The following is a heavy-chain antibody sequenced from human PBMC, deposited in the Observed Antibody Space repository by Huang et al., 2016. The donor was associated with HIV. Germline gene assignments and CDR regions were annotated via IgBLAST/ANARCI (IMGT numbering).Heavy chain of an antibody. CDR3: ASLFFDY. J-gene: IGHJ4*02. Sequence: QVQLQQWGAGVLKPSETLSLTCAVYGGSFSGYYWSWIRQSPGKGLEWIGEINHSGSTNYNPSLKSRVTRSVDTSKNQFSLKVSSVTAADTAVYYCASLFFDYWGQGILVTVSS. CDR1: GGSFSGYY. V-gene: IGHV4-34*01. CDR2: INHSGST.